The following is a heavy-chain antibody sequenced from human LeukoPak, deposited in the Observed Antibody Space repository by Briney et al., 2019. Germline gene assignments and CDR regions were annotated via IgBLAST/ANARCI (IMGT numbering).Heavy chain of an antibody. J-gene: IGHJ4*02. Sequence: GGSLRLSCAASGFTFSTYAMHWVRQAPGKRLECISSISSNGDNTYYAKSVKGRFTISRDNAKNSLYLQMNSLRAEDSAVYYCARGAIIDYWGQGTLVTVSS. V-gene: IGHV3-64*01. CDR2: ISSNGDNT. CDR3: ARGAIIDY. CDR1: GFTFSTYA.